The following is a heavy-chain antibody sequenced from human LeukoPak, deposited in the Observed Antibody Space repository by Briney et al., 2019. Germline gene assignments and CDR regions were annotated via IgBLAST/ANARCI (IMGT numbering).Heavy chain of an antibody. D-gene: IGHD3-22*01. CDR2: IRYDGSNK. J-gene: IGHJ3*02. Sequence: GGSLRLSCAASGFTFSSYGMHWVRQAPGKGLEWVAFIRYDGSNKYYADSVKGRFTISRDNSKNSLYLQMNSLRAEDTAVYYCARDPPTYYYDSSGRNGAFDIWGQGTMVTVSS. CDR1: GFTFSSYG. V-gene: IGHV3-30*02. CDR3: ARDPPTYYYDSSGRNGAFDI.